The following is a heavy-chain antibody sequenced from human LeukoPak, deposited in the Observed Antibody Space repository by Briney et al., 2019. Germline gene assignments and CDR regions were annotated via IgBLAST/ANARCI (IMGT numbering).Heavy chain of an antibody. J-gene: IGHJ4*02. CDR1: GGSFSGYY. CDR3: ARGESKYYDILTGTTAFDY. V-gene: IGHV4-34*01. CDR2: INHSGST. D-gene: IGHD3-9*01. Sequence: SETLSLTCAVYGGSFSGYYWSWIRQPPGKGLEWIGEINHSGSTNYNPSLKSRVTISVDTSKNQFSLKLSSVTAADTAVYYCARGESKYYDILTGTTAFDYWGQGTLVTVSS.